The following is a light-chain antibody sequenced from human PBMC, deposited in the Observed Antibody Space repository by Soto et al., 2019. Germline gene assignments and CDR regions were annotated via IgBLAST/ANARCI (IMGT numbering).Light chain of an antibody. CDR3: QQRSDWPLT. J-gene: IGKJ4*01. Sequence: EIVLTQSPATLSLSPGERATLSCRASQSIGNVLAWYQQKPGQAPRLLVYDSSTMATDIPARFSVSGSGTDVTLTISSLEPDDFAVYYCQQRSDWPLTCDGATKVEIK. CDR1: QSIGNV. V-gene: IGKV3-11*01. CDR2: DSS.